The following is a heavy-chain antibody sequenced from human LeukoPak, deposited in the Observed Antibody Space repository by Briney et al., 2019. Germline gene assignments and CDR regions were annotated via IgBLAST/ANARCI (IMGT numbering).Heavy chain of an antibody. CDR2: ISSSSSTI. Sequence: GGSLRLSCAASGFTFSSYSMNWVRQAPGKGLEWVSYISSSSSTIYYADSVKGRFTISRDNAKNSLYLQMDSLRAEDTAVYYCARGWGSYRYTGIFDYWGQGTLVTVSS. V-gene: IGHV3-48*01. J-gene: IGHJ4*02. D-gene: IGHD1-26*01. CDR3: ARGWGSYRYTGIFDY. CDR1: GFTFSSYS.